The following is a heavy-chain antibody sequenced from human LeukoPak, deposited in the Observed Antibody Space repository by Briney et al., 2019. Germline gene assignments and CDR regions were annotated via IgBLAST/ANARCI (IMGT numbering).Heavy chain of an antibody. V-gene: IGHV3-74*01. CDR2: INSDGSST. Sequence: GGSLRLSCAASGFTFSSYAMHWVRQAPGKGLEWVSRINSDGSSTSYADSVKGRFTISRDNAKNTLYLQMNSLRAEDTAVYYCARDMTTVTSVYYYYYYMDVWGEGTTVTVSS. J-gene: IGHJ6*03. CDR3: ARDMTTVTSVYYYYYYMDV. D-gene: IGHD4-17*01. CDR1: GFTFSSYA.